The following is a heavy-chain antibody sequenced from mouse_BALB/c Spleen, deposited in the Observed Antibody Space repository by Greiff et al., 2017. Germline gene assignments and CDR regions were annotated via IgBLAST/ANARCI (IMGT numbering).Heavy chain of an antibody. J-gene: IGHJ4*01. CDR1: GYTFSSYW. V-gene: IGHV1-9*01. CDR3: ASIPYAMDY. Sequence: QVQLQQSGAELMKPGASVKISCKATGYTFSSYWIEWVKQRPGHGLEWIGEILPGSGSTNYNEKFKGKATFTADTSSNTAYMQLSSLTSEDSAVYYCASIPYAMDYWGQGTSVTVSS. CDR2: ILPGSGST.